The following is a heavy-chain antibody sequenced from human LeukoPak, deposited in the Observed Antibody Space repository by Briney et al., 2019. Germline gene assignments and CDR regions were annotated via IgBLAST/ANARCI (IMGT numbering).Heavy chain of an antibody. CDR3: ARGPSGDQSAGYYFDY. J-gene: IGHJ4*02. Sequence: KPSETLSLTCTVSGGSISSGSYYWSWIRQPPGKGLEWIGYIYHSGSTYYNPSLKSRVTISVDRSKNQFSLKLSSVTAADTAVYYCARGPSGDQSAGYYFDYWGQGTLVTVSS. V-gene: IGHV4-30-2*01. D-gene: IGHD3-10*01. CDR2: IYHSGST. CDR1: GGSISSGSYY.